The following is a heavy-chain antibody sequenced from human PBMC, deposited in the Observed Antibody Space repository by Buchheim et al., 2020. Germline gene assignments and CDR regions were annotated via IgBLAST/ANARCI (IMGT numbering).Heavy chain of an antibody. D-gene: IGHD2-15*01. CDR3: ARAEGRRKLKYYYYGMDV. CDR2: ISYDGSNK. J-gene: IGHJ6*02. Sequence: QVQLVESGGGVVQPGRSLRLSCAASGFTFISYAMHWVRQAPGKGLEWVAVISYDGSNKYYADSVKGRFTISRDNSKNTLYLQMNSLRAEDTAVYYCARAEGRRKLKYYYYGMDVWGQGTT. CDR1: GFTFISYA. V-gene: IGHV3-30-3*01.